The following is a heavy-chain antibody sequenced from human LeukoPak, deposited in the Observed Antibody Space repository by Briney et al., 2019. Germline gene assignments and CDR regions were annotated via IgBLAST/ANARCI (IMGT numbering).Heavy chain of an antibody. CDR1: GYRFSSYW. V-gene: IGHV5-51*01. Sequence: GESLKISCKGSGYRFSSYWIGWVRQMPGKGLEWMGIIYPGDSETRYSPSFQGQVTISADKSISTAYLQWSSLKASDTAMYYCVRALGYCSSGSCYYYDYWGQGTLVTASS. D-gene: IGHD2-15*01. CDR2: IYPGDSET. J-gene: IGHJ4*02. CDR3: VRALGYCSSGSCYYYDY.